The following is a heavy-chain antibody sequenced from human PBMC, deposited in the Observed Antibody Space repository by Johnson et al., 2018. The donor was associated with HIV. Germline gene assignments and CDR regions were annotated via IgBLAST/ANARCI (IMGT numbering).Heavy chain of an antibody. D-gene: IGHD6-13*01. V-gene: IGHV3-15*01. CDR3: TALWAAAGDAFDS. CDR1: GFTFNNAW. Sequence: VQLVESGGGLVKPGGSLRLSCAASGFTFNNAWMSWVRQAPGKGLEWLGRIRSKTDGGTTDYAEPVKGRFTISRDDLKNTLYLQMNSLKSEDTAVYYCTALWAAAGDAFDSWGQGTMVTVSS. CDR2: IRSKTDGGTT. J-gene: IGHJ3*02.